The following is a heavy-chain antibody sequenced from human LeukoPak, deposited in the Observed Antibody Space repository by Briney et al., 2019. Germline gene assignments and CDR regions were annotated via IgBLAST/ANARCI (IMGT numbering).Heavy chain of an antibody. CDR1: GFPFTSYA. V-gene: IGHV3-30*04. CDR3: ATDHPRWGY. CDR2: ISYSGRYK. D-gene: IGHD4-23*01. Sequence: GGSLRLSCAASGFPFTSYAMHWVRQTPDKGLEWVALISYSGRYKDYADSVKGRFTVSRDNSKNTLYLQMDSLRPEDTGIFYCATDHPRWGYWGQGTLVTVSS. J-gene: IGHJ4*02.